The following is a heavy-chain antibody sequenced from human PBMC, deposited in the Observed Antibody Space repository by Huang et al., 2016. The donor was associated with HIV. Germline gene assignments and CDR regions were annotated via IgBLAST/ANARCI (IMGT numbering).Heavy chain of an antibody. CDR3: TRGAVRYFDRGGTRYYGMDV. Sequence: QVQLQQWGAGLLKPSETLSLTCAVHGGSFSGYFWSWVRQPPGKGLKWIGEINHSGSRNYNPSLKSRVTISRDTSKNQFSLKLSSVTAADTAVYYCTRGAVRYFDRGGTRYYGMDVWGQGTTVTVSS. CDR1: GGSFSGYF. CDR2: INHSGSR. D-gene: IGHD3-9*01. J-gene: IGHJ6*02. V-gene: IGHV4-34*01.